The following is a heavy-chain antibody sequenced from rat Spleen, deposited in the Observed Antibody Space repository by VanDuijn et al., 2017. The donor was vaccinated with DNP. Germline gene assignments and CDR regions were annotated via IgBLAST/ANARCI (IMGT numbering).Heavy chain of an antibody. D-gene: IGHD1-2*01. J-gene: IGHJ3*01. V-gene: IGHV5-27*01. Sequence: EVQLVESGGGLVQPGRSLKLSCVASGFTLSSSDMAWVRQTPTMGLEWVASISPSAGSTYYRDSVKGRFTVSRDNAKGSLYLQMDSLRSEDTATYYCTTGGAAAYWGQGTLVTVSS. CDR3: TTGGAAAY. CDR2: ISPSAGST. CDR1: GFTLSSSD.